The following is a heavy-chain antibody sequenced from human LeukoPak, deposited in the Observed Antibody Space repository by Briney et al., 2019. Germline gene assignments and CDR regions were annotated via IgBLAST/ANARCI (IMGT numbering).Heavy chain of an antibody. D-gene: IGHD3-10*01. V-gene: IGHV1-18*01. J-gene: IGHJ4*02. Sequence: ASVKVSCKASGYTFTSYGISWVRQAPGQGLEWMGWISAYNGNTNYAQKLQGRVTMTTDTSTCTAYMELRSLRSDDTAVYYCARDRAVSLWFGESLFDYWGQGTLVTVSS. CDR3: ARDRAVSLWFGESLFDY. CDR2: ISAYNGNT. CDR1: GYTFTSYG.